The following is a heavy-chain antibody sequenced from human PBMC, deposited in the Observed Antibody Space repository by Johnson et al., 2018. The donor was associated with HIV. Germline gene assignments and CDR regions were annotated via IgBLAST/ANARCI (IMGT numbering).Heavy chain of an antibody. J-gene: IGHJ3*02. V-gene: IGHV3-30*04. CDR3: ATDIVVVLAVTGTGAAFDI. Sequence: QVQLVESGGGVVQPGRSLRLSCAASGITFSDYAMHWVRQAPGKGLEWVAVISYDGSNKYYADSVKGRLTISRDSSRNTLYLEMNSLRAEDTAVYYCATDIVVVLAVTGTGAAFDIWGQGTMVTVSS. D-gene: IGHD2-15*01. CDR1: GITFSDYA. CDR2: ISYDGSNK.